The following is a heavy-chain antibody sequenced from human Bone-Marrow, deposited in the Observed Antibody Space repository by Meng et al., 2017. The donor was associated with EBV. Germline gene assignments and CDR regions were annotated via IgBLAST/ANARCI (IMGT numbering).Heavy chain of an antibody. V-gene: IGHV4-4*02. D-gene: IGHD1-1*01. CDR3: LLQVQDDDY. CDR2: IYHSGST. CDR1: GGSISSMNW. Sequence: QGQLQESEPGPVKSSCTPSLTFAGFGGSISSMNWWSWVRQAPGKGLEWVGEIYHSGSTNHNPSLKSRVTISVDKSKNQFSLKLSSVTAADTSVYYCLLQVQDDDYWGQGTLVTVSS. J-gene: IGHJ4*02.